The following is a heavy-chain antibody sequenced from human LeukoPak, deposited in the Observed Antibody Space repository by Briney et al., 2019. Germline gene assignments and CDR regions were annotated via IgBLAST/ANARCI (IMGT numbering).Heavy chain of an antibody. J-gene: IGHJ4*02. CDR1: GFSLTNFD. Sequence: GSLRLSRAASGFSLTNFDMNWIRQAPGKGLEWVSFFSVRYNVIYYADSVKGRFTVSRDEAKNSLYLQMNSLRAEDTGLYYCARDLPVAAADFWGQGTLVTVPS. CDR3: ARDLPVAAADF. CDR2: FSVRYNVI. D-gene: IGHD6-13*01. V-gene: IGHV3-48*01.